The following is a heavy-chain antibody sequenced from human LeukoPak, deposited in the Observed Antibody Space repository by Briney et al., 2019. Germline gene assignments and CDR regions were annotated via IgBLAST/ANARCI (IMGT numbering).Heavy chain of an antibody. CDR2: IYYSGST. Sequence: PSETLSLTCTVSGGSISSYYWNWIRQPPGKGLEWIGYIYYSGSTNYNPSLKSRVTISVDTSKNQFSLKLSSVTAADTAVYYCAREGDGWFDYWGQGTLVTVSS. J-gene: IGHJ4*02. D-gene: IGHD5-24*01. CDR3: AREGDGWFDY. V-gene: IGHV4-59*01. CDR1: GGSISSYY.